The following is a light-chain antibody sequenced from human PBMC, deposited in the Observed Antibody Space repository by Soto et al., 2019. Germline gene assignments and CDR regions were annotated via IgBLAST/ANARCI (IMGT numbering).Light chain of an antibody. V-gene: IGKV3-20*01. CDR2: GAS. CDR3: QQYGNSPKYT. CDR1: QSVSTRY. J-gene: IGKJ2*01. Sequence: EIVVTQSPGTLSLSPGERATLSCRASQSVSTRYLAWYQQKPGQAPRLLIYGASSRATGIPDRFSGSGSGTAFTLTISRLEPEDFAVYYCQQYGNSPKYTFGQGNKLEI.